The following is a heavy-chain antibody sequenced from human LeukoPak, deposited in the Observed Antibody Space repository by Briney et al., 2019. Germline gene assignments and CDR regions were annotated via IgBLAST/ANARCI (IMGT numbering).Heavy chain of an antibody. CDR3: ARVPIYCSSTSCYRGEGLNWFDP. CDR2: ISAYNGNT. V-gene: IGHV1-18*01. D-gene: IGHD2-2*02. J-gene: IGHJ5*02. CDR1: GYTFTSYG. Sequence: ASVKVSCKASGYTFTSYGISWVRQAPGQGLEWMGWISAYNGNTNYAQKLQGRVTMTTDTSTSTAYMELRSLRSDDTAVYYCARVPIYCSSTSCYRGEGLNWFDPWGQGTLVTVSS.